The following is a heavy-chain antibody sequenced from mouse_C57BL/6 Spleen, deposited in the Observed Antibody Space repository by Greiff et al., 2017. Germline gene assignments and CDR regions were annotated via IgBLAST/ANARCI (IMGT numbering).Heavy chain of an antibody. Sequence: VQLQQPGAELVKPGASVKMSCKASGYTFTSYWITWVKQRPGQGLEWIGDIYPGSGSTNYNEKFKGKATFTADTSSNTAYMQLSSLTTEDSAIYYCASGLLRYQRYFDVWGTGTTVTVSS. CDR3: ASGLLRYQRYFDV. J-gene: IGHJ1*03. D-gene: IGHD1-1*01. V-gene: IGHV1-55*01. CDR1: GYTFTSYW. CDR2: IYPGSGST.